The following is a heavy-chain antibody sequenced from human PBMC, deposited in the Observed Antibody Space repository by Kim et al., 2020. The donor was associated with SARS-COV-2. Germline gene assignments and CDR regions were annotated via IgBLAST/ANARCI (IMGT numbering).Heavy chain of an antibody. CDR3: ARGGTSSGRTGGYYYYYYYMDV. CDR1: GGSFSGYY. CDR2: INHSGST. J-gene: IGHJ6*03. Sequence: SETLSLTCAVYGGSFSGYYWSWIRQPPGKGLEWIGEINHSGSTNYNPSLKSRVTISVDTSKNQFSLKLSSVTAADTAVYYCARGGTSSGRTGGYYYYYYYMDVWGKGTTVTVSS. V-gene: IGHV4-34*01. D-gene: IGHD6-19*01.